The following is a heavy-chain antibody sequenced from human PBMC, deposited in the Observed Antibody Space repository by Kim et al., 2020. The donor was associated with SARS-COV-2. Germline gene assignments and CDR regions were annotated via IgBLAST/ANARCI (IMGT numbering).Heavy chain of an antibody. CDR3: AKALIVVVPAAMGIAAAGVDY. CDR2: ISGSGGST. D-gene: IGHD2-2*01. CDR1: GFTFSSYA. Sequence: GGSLRLSCAASGFTFSSYAMSWVRQAPGKGLEWVSAISGSGGSTYYADSVKGRFTISRDNSKNTLYLQMNSLRAEDTAVYYCAKALIVVVPAAMGIAAAGVDYWGQGTLVTVSS. J-gene: IGHJ4*02. V-gene: IGHV3-23*01.